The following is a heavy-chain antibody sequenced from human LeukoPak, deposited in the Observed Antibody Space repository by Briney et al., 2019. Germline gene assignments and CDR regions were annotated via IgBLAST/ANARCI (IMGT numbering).Heavy chain of an antibody. J-gene: IGHJ4*02. CDR1: GFTFSSYA. D-gene: IGHD3-3*01. CDR2: ISYDGSNK. Sequence: GGSLRLSCAASGFTFSSYAMHWVRQAPGKGLEWVAVISYDGSNKYYADSVKGRFTISRDNSKNTLYLQMNSLRAEDTAVYYCAKDPPRVVYDFWSGFDYWGQGTLVTVSS. V-gene: IGHV3-30-3*01. CDR3: AKDPPRVVYDFWSGFDY.